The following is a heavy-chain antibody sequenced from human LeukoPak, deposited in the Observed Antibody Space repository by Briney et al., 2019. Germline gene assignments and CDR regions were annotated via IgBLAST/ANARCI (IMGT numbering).Heavy chain of an antibody. J-gene: IGHJ4*02. CDR3: ARNAGDY. CDR1: GGSISDFY. D-gene: IGHD1-1*01. V-gene: IGHV4-4*07. Sequence: SGPTLVNPSETLSLTCTVSGGSISDFYWSWIRQPAGKGLEWIGRIYIGGNTNYNPSLKSRVTMSLDTSKNHFSLRLSSVTAADTAVYYCARNAGDYWGQGTLVTVSS. CDR2: IYIGGNT.